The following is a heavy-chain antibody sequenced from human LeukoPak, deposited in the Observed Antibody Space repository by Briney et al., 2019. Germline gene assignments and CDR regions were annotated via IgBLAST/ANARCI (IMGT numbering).Heavy chain of an antibody. CDR1: GGSTSSGGYS. D-gene: IGHD1-26*01. CDR3: ATVRLSGSYNHYFDY. CDR2: IYYSGST. V-gene: IGHV4-30-4*07. Sequence: SETLSLTCAVSGGSTSSGGYSWSWIRQPPGKGLEWIGYIYYSGSTYYNPSLKSRVTISVDTSKNQFSLKLNSVTAADTAVYYCATVRLSGSYNHYFDYWGQGTLVTVSS. J-gene: IGHJ4*02.